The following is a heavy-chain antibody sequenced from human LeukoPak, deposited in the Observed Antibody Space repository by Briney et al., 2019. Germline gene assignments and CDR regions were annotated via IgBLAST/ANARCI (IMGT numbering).Heavy chain of an antibody. D-gene: IGHD6-19*01. CDR1: GFTFDDYA. V-gene: IGHV3-9*01. CDR3: EKGRIAVAGTLGYGMAV. Sequence: GGSLRLSCAASGFTFDDYAMHWVRQAPGKGLEWVSGISWNSGSIGYADSVKGRFTISRDNAKNSLYLQMNSLRAEDTALYYCEKGRIAVAGTLGYGMAVWGQGARVTVSS. CDR2: ISWNSGSI. J-gene: IGHJ6*02.